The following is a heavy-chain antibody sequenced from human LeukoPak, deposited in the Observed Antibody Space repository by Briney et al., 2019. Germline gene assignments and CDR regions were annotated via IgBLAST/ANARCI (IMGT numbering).Heavy chain of an antibody. CDR2: IYPDDSET. D-gene: IGHD6-13*01. CDR1: GYSFTTYW. J-gene: IGHJ5*02. Sequence: GESLKISCQGGGYSFTTYWIVWVRQMPGKGLEWMGVIYPDDSETKYSPSFQGQVTISADKSISTAYLQWSSLKASDTAMYYCARLGIAAAGRWRWFDPWGQGTLVTVSS. CDR3: ARLGIAAAGRWRWFDP. V-gene: IGHV5-51*01.